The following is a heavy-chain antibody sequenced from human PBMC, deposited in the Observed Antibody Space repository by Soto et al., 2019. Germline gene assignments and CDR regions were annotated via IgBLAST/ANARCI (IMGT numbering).Heavy chain of an antibody. D-gene: IGHD6-19*01. J-gene: IGHJ4*02. CDR3: ARPIQRWLVAAFDY. CDR1: GGSISSSSYY. CDR2: IYYSVST. V-gene: IGHV4-39*01. Sequence: PSETLSLTCTVSGGSISSSSYYWGWIRQPPGKGLKWIGSIYYSVSTYYNPSLKSRVTISVDTSKNQFSLKLSSVTAADTAVYYCARPIQRWLVAAFDYWGQGTLVTVSS.